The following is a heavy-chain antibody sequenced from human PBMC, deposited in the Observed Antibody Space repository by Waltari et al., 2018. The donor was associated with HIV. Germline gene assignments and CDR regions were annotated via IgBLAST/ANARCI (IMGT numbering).Heavy chain of an antibody. CDR3: ARRAYSGFEGAWLES. J-gene: IGHJ5*01. D-gene: IGHD2-21*01. Sequence: EVQMVQSGAEMKKPGESLKISCAGFGYAFSTYWIAWVRQRPGEGLEWMGISDPGDSDTTYSRSFEGQVTMSADKSINTAYLQWSSLKASDTAMYYCARRAYSGFEGAWLESWGQGTLVTVSS. CDR2: SDPGDSDT. CDR1: GYAFSTYW. V-gene: IGHV5-51*01.